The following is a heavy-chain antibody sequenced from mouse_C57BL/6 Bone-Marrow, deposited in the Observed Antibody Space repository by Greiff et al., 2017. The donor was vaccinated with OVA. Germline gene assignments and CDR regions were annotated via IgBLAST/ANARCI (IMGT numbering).Heavy chain of an antibody. V-gene: IGHV5-12*01. D-gene: IGHD2-12*01. Sequence: EVMLVESGGGLVQPGGSLKLSCAASGFTFSDYYMYWVRQTPEQRLEWVAYISNGGGSTYYPDTVKGRFTISRDNAKNTLYLQMSRLKSEDSAMYYCAYSWFAYWGQGTLVTVSA. CDR1: GFTFSDYY. CDR3: AYSWFAY. J-gene: IGHJ3*01. CDR2: ISNGGGST.